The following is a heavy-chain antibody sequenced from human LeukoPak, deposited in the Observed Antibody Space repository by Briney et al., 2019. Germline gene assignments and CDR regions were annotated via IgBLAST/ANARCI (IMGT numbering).Heavy chain of an antibody. V-gene: IGHV5-51*01. CDR1: GYSFPSYW. Sequence: GESLKISCKGSGYSFPSYWIGWVRQMPGKGLEWMGIIFPGDSDARYSPSFQGQVTISADKSISTAYLQWSSLKASDTAMFYCTRRGYSYDFFGSWGQGTLVTVSS. D-gene: IGHD5-18*01. CDR2: IFPGDSDA. J-gene: IGHJ4*02. CDR3: TRRGYSYDFFGS.